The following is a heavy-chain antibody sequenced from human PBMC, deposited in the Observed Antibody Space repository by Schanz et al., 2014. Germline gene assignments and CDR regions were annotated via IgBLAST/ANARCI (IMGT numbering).Heavy chain of an antibody. J-gene: IGHJ4*02. CDR2: IIPIFGRA. Sequence: QVQLVQSGAEVKKPGSSVKVSCKASGGTLSSYGITWVRQAPGQGLEWMGRIIPIFGRADYAQKIQGRVTITADESTDTAYMELSSLRSEDTAVYYCARELRLEYYFDYWGQGTQVTVSS. CDR1: GGTLSSYG. V-gene: IGHV1-69*15. CDR3: ARELRLEYYFDY. D-gene: IGHD4-17*01.